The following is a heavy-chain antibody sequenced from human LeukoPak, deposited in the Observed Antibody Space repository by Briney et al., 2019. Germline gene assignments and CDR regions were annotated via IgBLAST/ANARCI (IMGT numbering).Heavy chain of an antibody. V-gene: IGHV3-72*01. CDR1: GFTFSDHY. CDR3: VRGHDSFDY. Sequence: PGGSLRLSCAVSGFTFSDHYMDWVRQAPGKGLEWVGRRRDKGHRYSTEYAASVKGRFTISRDDSKNSLYLQMNSLKTEDTAVYYCVRGHDSFDYWGQGTLVTVSS. J-gene: IGHJ4*02. D-gene: IGHD3-3*01. CDR2: RRDKGHRYST.